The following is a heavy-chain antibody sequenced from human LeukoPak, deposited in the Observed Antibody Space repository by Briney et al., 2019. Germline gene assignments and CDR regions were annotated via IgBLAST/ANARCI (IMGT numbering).Heavy chain of an antibody. V-gene: IGHV3-48*03. CDR1: GFTFSSYE. D-gene: IGHD2-2*01. CDR2: IASSGYTI. J-gene: IGHJ4*02. Sequence: GGSLILSCAASGFTFSSYEMNWVRQAPGKGLEWVSNIASSGYTIYYADSVRGRFTISRDNAKNSLYLQMNSLRAEDTAVYYCARDLRGSIDYWGQGTLVTVSS. CDR3: ARDLRGSIDY.